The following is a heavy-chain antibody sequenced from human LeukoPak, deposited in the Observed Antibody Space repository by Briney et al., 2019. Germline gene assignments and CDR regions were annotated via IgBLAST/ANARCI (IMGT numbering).Heavy chain of an antibody. J-gene: IGHJ4*02. CDR3: ATLSLYSSSSLDY. CDR2: FDPEDGET. D-gene: IGHD6-6*01. V-gene: IGHV1-24*01. Sequence: ASVKVSCKVSGYTLTELSMHWLRQAPGKGLEWMGGFDPEDGETIYAQKFQGRVTMTEDTSTDTAYMELSSLRSEDTAVYYCATLSLYSSSSLDYWGQGTLVTVSS. CDR1: GYTLTELS.